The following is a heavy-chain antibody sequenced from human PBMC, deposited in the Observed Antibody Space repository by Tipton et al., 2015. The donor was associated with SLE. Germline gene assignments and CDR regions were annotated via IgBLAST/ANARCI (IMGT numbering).Heavy chain of an antibody. CDR1: GGSISSYY. CDR3: ARGSTVTSYGMVV. D-gene: IGHD4-17*01. CDR2: IYYSGST. Sequence: TLSLTCTVSGGSISSYYWSWIRQPPGKGLEWIGYIYYSGSTNYNPSLKSRVTISVDTSKNQFSLKLSSVTAADTAVYYCARGSTVTSYGMVVWGQGTTVTVSS. J-gene: IGHJ6*02. V-gene: IGHV4-59*01.